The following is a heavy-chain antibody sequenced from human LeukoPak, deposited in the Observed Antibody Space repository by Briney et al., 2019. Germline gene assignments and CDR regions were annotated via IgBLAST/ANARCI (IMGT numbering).Heavy chain of an antibody. CDR2: IIPILGIA. CDR3: ARDPTGGAFDI. Sequence: ASVKVSCKASGGTFSSYAISWVRQAPGQGLEWMGRIIPILGIANYAQKFQGRVTITADKSTSTAYMELSSLRSEDTAVYYCARDPTGGAFDIWGQGTMVTVSS. CDR1: GGTFSSYA. V-gene: IGHV1-69*04. D-gene: IGHD6-25*01. J-gene: IGHJ3*02.